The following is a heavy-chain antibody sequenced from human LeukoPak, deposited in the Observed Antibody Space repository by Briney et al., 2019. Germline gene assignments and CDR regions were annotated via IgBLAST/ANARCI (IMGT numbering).Heavy chain of an antibody. V-gene: IGHV3-21*01. Sequence: GGSLRLSCTAPGFTFSSYSMNWVRQAPGKGLEWVSSISSSSSYIYYADSVKGRFTISRDNAKNSLYLQMNSLRAEDTAVYYCARTYYDFWSGPHYFDYWGQGTLVTVSS. CDR2: ISSSSSYI. J-gene: IGHJ4*02. CDR1: GFTFSSYS. CDR3: ARTYYDFWSGPHYFDY. D-gene: IGHD3-3*01.